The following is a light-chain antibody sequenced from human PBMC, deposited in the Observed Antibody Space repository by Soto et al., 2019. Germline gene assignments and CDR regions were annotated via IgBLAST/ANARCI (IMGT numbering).Light chain of an antibody. CDR1: QSVSSTF. Sequence: EIVLTQSPGSLSLSPGERATLSCRASQSVSSTFFAWYQQRPGQAPRLLMYGASSRATGIPKRFSGSGSGTAFTLTISKLEPEDFEVYYCQQFDSSVTFGHGTKVEIK. J-gene: IGKJ1*01. CDR2: GAS. V-gene: IGKV3-20*01. CDR3: QQFDSSVT.